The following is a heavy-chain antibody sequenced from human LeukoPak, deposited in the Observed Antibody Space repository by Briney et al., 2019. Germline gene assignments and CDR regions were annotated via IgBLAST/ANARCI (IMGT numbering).Heavy chain of an antibody. V-gene: IGHV3-53*01. D-gene: IGHD2-2*02. CDR2: IYSGGST. Sequence: GGSLRLSCAASGFTVSSNYMGWVRQAPGKGLEWVSVIYSGGSTYYADSVKGRFTISRDNSKNTLYLQMNSLRAEDTDVYYCARSHRVPDAIVYWGQGTLVTVSS. CDR3: ARSHRVPDAIVY. CDR1: GFTVSSNY. J-gene: IGHJ4*02.